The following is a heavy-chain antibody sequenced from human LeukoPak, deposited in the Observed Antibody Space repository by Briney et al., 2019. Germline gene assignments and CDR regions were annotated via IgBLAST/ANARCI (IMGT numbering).Heavy chain of an antibody. Sequence: SQTLSLTCSVSGGSISSYYWSWIRQPPGKGLEWIGYIYYSGSTNYNPSLKSRVTISVHTSKNQFSLKLSSVTAADTAVYYCARHGSAQPLDYWGQGTLVTVSS. CDR2: IYYSGST. CDR3: ARHGSAQPLDY. J-gene: IGHJ4*02. D-gene: IGHD2-2*03. V-gene: IGHV4-59*08. CDR1: GGSISSYY.